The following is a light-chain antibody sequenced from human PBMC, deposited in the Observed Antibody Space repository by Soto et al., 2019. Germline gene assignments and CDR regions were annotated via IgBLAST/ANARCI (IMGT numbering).Light chain of an antibody. V-gene: IGLV2-14*01. Sequence: QSALTQPASVSGSPGQSITISCTGTSSDVGGYNYVSWYQQHPGKAPKLMFYEVSNRSSGVSNRFSGSKSGNTASLTISGLQAEDEADYYCSSYTSSSTRVFGGGTKLTVL. CDR1: SSDVGGYNY. J-gene: IGLJ3*02. CDR2: EVS. CDR3: SSYTSSSTRV.